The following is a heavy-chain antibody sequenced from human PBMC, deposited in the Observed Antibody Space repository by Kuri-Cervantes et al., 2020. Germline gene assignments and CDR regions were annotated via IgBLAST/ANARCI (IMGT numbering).Heavy chain of an antibody. Sequence: SETLSLTCTVSGGSISSYYWSWIRQPPGKGLEWIGYIYYSGSTNYNPSLKSRVTISVDTSKNQFSLKLSSVTAADTAVYYCARGVSSWLDYYYYYYKDVWGKGTTVTVSS. CDR1: GGSISSYY. D-gene: IGHD6-13*01. J-gene: IGHJ6*03. V-gene: IGHV4-59*01. CDR2: IYYSGST. CDR3: ARGVSSWLDYYYYYYKDV.